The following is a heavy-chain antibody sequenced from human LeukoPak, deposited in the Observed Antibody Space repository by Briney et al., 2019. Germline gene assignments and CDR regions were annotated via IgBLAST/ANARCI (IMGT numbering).Heavy chain of an antibody. V-gene: IGHV3-48*04. CDR3: ARDRGLYYYGSGSPSVD. Sequence: GGSLRLSCAASGFTFSSYNMNWVRQAPGKGLEWVSYINNRGSTICYADSVKGRFTISRDNAKNSLYLQMNSLRAEDTAVYYCARDRGLYYYGSGSPSVDWGQGTLVTVSS. CDR1: GFTFSSYN. CDR2: INNRGSTI. J-gene: IGHJ4*02. D-gene: IGHD3-10*01.